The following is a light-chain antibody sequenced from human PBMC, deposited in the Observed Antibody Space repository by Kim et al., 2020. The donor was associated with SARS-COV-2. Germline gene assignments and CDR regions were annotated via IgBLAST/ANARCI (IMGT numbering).Light chain of an antibody. CDR3: MQGTHWPFT. CDR1: PSRVYSDGNIY. CDR2: KVS. Sequence: PASISCRSSPSRVYSDGNIYLKWFHQRPGQSPRRLIYKVSNRDSGGPDRFSGSGSGTDFTLQISRVEAEDVGVYYCMQGTHWPFTFGPGTKVDIK. V-gene: IGKV2-30*01. J-gene: IGKJ3*01.